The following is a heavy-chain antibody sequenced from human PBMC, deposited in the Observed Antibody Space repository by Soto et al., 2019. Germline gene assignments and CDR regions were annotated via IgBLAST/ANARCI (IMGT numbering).Heavy chain of an antibody. Sequence: PSETLSLTCAVSGGSISSGGYSWSWIRQPPGKGLEWIGYIYHSGSTYYNPSLKSRVTISVDRSKNQFSLKLSSVTAADTAVYYCARNAYCSGGSCYPNWFDPWGQGTLVTVSS. CDR1: GGSISSGGYS. V-gene: IGHV4-30-2*01. J-gene: IGHJ5*02. D-gene: IGHD2-15*01. CDR3: ARNAYCSGGSCYPNWFDP. CDR2: IYHSGST.